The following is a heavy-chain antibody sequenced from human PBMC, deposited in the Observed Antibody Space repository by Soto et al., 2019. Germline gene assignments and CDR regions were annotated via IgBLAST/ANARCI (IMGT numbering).Heavy chain of an antibody. CDR1: GGSISSGGYY. CDR2: IYYSGST. CDR3: VRDLVGKGNNWFDP. V-gene: IGHV4-31*03. Sequence: SETLSLTCTVSGGSISSGGYYWSWIRQHPGKGLEWIGYIYYSGSTYYNPSLKSRVTISVDTSKNQFSLKLSSVTAADTAVYYCVRDLVGKGNNWFDPWGQGTLVTVSS. J-gene: IGHJ5*02. D-gene: IGHD1-26*01.